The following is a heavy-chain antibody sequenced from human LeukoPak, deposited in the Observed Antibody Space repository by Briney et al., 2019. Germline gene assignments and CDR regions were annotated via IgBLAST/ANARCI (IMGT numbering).Heavy chain of an antibody. J-gene: IGHJ4*02. CDR2: IYYNDDK. CDR3: AHLVVTIDWRSYFDY. Sequence: SGPTLVKPTQTPTLTCTFSDFSLSTPGMGVGWIRQPPGKALEWLAFIYYNDDKRYSPSLRSRLTITRDTSKNQVVLAMTNMDPVDTATYYCAHLVVTIDWRSYFDYWGQGALVTVSS. CDR1: DFSLSTPGMG. V-gene: IGHV2-5*01. D-gene: IGHD3-9*01.